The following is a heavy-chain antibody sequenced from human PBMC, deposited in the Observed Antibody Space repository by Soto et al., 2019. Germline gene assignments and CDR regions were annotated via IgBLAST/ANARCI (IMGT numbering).Heavy chain of an antibody. V-gene: IGHV3-23*01. J-gene: IGHJ4*02. D-gene: IGHD1-20*01. CDR3: AKPPDYNWNGY. Sequence: EVQLLESGGGLVQPGGSLRLSCAASGFTFSSYAMSWVRQAPGKGLEWISAVSGSGGSTYYADSVKGRFTISRDNSKDTLYLQMNNLRAEDTAVYYCAKPPDYNWNGYWGQGTLVTVSS. CDR2: VSGSGGST. CDR1: GFTFSSYA.